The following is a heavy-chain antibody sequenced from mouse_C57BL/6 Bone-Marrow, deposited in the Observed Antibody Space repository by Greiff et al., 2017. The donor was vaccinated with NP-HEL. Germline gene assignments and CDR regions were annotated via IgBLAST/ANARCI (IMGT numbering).Heavy chain of an antibody. Sequence: QVQLQQSGAELARPGASVKLSCKASGYTFTSYGISWVKQRTGQGLEWIGEIYPRSGNTYYNEKFKGKATLTADKSSSTAYMELRSLTSEDSAVYFCGGPSNFLYYFDYWGQGTTLTVSS. CDR3: GGPSNFLYYFDY. CDR1: GYTFTSYG. CDR2: IYPRSGNT. V-gene: IGHV1-81*01. D-gene: IGHD2-5*01. J-gene: IGHJ2*01.